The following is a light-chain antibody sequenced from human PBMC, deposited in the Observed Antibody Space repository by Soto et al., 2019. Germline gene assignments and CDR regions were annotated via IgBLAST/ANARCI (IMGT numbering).Light chain of an antibody. CDR1: ESVSSN. J-gene: IGKJ5*01. CDR2: GAS. V-gene: IGKV3-15*01. Sequence: EVVMTQSPATLSVSPGERDTLSCRASESVSSNLAWYQQRPGQAPRLVIYGASTRATGIPARFSGGGSGTEFTLTISSLQSEDFAVYYCQQYNSWPPITFGQGTRLEIK. CDR3: QQYNSWPPIT.